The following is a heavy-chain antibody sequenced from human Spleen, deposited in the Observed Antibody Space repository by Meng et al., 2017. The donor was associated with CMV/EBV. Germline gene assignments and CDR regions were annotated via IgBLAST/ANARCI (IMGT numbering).Heavy chain of an antibody. D-gene: IGHD2-2*01. CDR2: ISYDGSNK. J-gene: IGHJ4*02. Sequence: FGAYAMHWGRQAPGKGLEWVAVISYDGSNKLYPESVKGRFTISRDNSKNILHLEMNSLRTDDTAVYYCARDRGKYCTSGSCYRDFDYWGQGTLVTVSS. CDR3: ARDRGKYCTSGSCYRDFDY. V-gene: IGHV3-30-3*01. CDR1: FGAYA.